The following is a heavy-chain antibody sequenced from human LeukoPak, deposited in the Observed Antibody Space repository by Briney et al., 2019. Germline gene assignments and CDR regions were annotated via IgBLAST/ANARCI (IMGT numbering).Heavy chain of an antibody. V-gene: IGHV5-51*01. D-gene: IGHD2-15*01. Sequence: GESLKISCRASGYSFTNYWIGWVRQMPGKGLEWMGIIYPGDSDTRYSPSFQGQVTISADKSINTAYLQWSSLKASDTAMYYCARLVDIVVVVAATDTHFDYWGRGTLVTVSS. CDR2: IYPGDSDT. CDR1: GYSFTNYW. CDR3: ARLVDIVVVVAATDTHFDY. J-gene: IGHJ4*02.